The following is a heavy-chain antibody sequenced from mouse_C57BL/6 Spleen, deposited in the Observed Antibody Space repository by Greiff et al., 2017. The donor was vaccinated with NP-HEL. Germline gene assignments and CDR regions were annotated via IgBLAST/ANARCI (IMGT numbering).Heavy chain of an antibody. CDR2: IWSDGST. Sequence: VKLQQSGPGLVAPSQSLSITCTVSGFSLTSYGVHWVRQPPGKGLEWLVVIWSDGSTTYNSALKSRLSISKDNSKSQVFLKMNSLQTDDTAMYYCARHSYGNPYYFDYWGQGTTLTVSS. V-gene: IGHV2-6-1*01. CDR3: ARHSYGNPYYFDY. J-gene: IGHJ2*01. D-gene: IGHD2-1*01. CDR1: GFSLTSYG.